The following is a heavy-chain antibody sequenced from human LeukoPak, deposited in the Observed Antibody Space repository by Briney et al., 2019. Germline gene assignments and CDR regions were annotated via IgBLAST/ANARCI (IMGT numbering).Heavy chain of an antibody. CDR3: ARDNEYYFDY. V-gene: IGHV3-33*01. Sequence: GRSLRLSCAASGFTFSSYGMHWVRQAPGKGLEWVAVIWYDGSNKYYADSAKGRFTISRDNSKNTLYLQMNSLRAEDTAVYYCARDNEYYFDYWGQGTLVTVSS. CDR2: IWYDGSNK. J-gene: IGHJ4*02. D-gene: IGHD1-1*01. CDR1: GFTFSSYG.